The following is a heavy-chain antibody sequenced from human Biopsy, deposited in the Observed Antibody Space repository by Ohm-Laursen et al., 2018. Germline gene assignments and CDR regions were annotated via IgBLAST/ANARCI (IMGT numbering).Heavy chain of an antibody. V-gene: IGHV1-2*02. CDR3: ARERDP. CDR1: GYTFTDYY. CDR2: IDTINGGA. Sequence: GASVKVSCKASGYTFTDYYVHWVRRAPGHGLEWMGWIDTINGGARYAQKFQGRVTMTRDTSISTAYMELSRLTSDDTAVYYCARERDPWGQGTLVTVPS. J-gene: IGHJ5*02.